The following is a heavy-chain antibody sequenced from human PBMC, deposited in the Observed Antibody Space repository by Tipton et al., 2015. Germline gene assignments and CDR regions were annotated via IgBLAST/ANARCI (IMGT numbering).Heavy chain of an antibody. Sequence: LRLSCTVSGGSISSYYWSWIRQPPGKGLEWIGYIYYAGSTTYNPSLKSRVTISVDTSKNQFSLKLSSVTAADTAVYYCARGFAVHYYDSSVFDYWGQGTLVTVSS. CDR1: GGSISSYY. J-gene: IGHJ4*02. V-gene: IGHV4-59*01. D-gene: IGHD3-22*01. CDR2: IYYAGST. CDR3: ARGFAVHYYDSSVFDY.